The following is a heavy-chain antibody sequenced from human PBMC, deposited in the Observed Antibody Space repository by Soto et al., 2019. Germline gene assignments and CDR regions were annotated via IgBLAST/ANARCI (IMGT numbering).Heavy chain of an antibody. D-gene: IGHD3-22*01. V-gene: IGHV1-46*01. CDR2: INPSGGST. CDR1: GYTFTSYY. CDR3: ARTYYDSSGYYFERGPNDAFDI. Sequence: ASVKVSCKASGYTFTSYYMHWVRQAPGQGLEWMGIINPSGGSTSYAQKFQGRVTMTGERSTSTVYMELSSLRSEDTAVYYCARTYYDSSGYYFERGPNDAFDIWGQGTMVTVSS. J-gene: IGHJ3*02.